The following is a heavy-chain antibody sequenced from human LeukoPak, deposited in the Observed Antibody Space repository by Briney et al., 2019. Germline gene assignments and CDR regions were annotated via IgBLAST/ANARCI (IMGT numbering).Heavy chain of an antibody. CDR1: GGTFSRYA. CDR3: ATSGGDYYYYYSLDV. Sequence: ASVKVSCKASGGTFSRYAISWVRQAPGQGLEWMGGIIPVLGTTNYAQTFQNKVTITADESTSTTYMELSSLTSEDTAVYYCATSGGDYYYYYSLDVWGKGTPVTISS. V-gene: IGHV1-69*13. CDR2: IIPVLGTT. J-gene: IGHJ6*03. D-gene: IGHD3-10*01.